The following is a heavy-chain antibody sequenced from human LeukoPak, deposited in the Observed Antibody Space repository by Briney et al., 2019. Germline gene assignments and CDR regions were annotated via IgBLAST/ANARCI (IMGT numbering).Heavy chain of an antibody. CDR2: ISAYNGNT. CDR3: ARDALDDILTGYSTNWFDP. CDR1: GYTFTSYG. D-gene: IGHD3-9*01. J-gene: IGHJ5*02. Sequence: ASVKVSCKASGYTFTSYGISWVRQAPGQGLEWMGWISAYNGNTNYAQKLQGRVTMTTDTSTSTAYMELRSLRSDDTAVYYCARDALDDILTGYSTNWFDPWGRGTLVTVSS. V-gene: IGHV1-18*01.